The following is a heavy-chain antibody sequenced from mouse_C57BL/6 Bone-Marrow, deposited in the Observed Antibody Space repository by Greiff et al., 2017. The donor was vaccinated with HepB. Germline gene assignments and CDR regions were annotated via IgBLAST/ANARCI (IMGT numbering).Heavy chain of an antibody. J-gene: IGHJ4*01. CDR2: IWSGGST. V-gene: IGHV2-2*01. Sequence: QVQLKESGPGLVQPSQSLSITCTVSGFSLTSYGVHWVRQSPGKGLEWLGVIWSGGSTDYNAAFISRLSISKDNSKSQVFFKMNSLQADDTAIYYCARNKPYYSNFPLAMDYWGQGTSVTVSS. D-gene: IGHD2-5*01. CDR3: ARNKPYYSNFPLAMDY. CDR1: GFSLTSYG.